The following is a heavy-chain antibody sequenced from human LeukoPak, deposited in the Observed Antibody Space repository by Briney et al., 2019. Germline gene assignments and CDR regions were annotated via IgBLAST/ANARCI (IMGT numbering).Heavy chain of an antibody. Sequence: GGSLRLSCAASGFTFSSYWMHWVRHVPEKGLVWVSRINGDGSTTAYADSVKGRFTISRNNAKNKLYLQMNSLRAEDTAVYYCARRGPEIVATIDYWGQGTLVTVSS. CDR1: GFTFSSYW. V-gene: IGHV3-74*01. J-gene: IGHJ4*02. D-gene: IGHD5-12*01. CDR2: INGDGSTT. CDR3: ARRGPEIVATIDY.